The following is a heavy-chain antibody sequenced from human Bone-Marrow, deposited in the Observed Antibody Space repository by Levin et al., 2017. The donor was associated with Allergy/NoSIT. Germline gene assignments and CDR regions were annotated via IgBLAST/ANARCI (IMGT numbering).Heavy chain of an antibody. Sequence: PGGSLRLSSVHSGFTFSSYAMHWVRQAPGKGLEWIAFISYDGAKTYYADSVQGRFSLSRDNSKNTVYLQMDSLRADDTAVYYCGKGNQIAAAGRDYFYMDVWGKGTTVIVSS. CDR3: GKGNQIAAAGRDYFYMDV. J-gene: IGHJ6*03. CDR2: ISYDGAKT. V-gene: IGHV3-30*04. CDR1: GFTFSSYA. D-gene: IGHD6-13*01.